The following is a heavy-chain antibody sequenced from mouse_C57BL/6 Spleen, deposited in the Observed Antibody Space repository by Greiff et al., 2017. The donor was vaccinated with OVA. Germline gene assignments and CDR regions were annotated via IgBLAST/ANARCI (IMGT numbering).Heavy chain of an antibody. CDR1: GYTFTEYT. CDR2: FYPGSGSI. CDR3: ARHEEAFITFDY. Sequence: QVHVKQSGAELVKPGASVKLSCKASGYTFTEYTIHWVKQRSGQGLEWIGWFYPGSGSIKYNEKFKDKATLTADKSSSTVYMELSRLTSEDSAVYFCARHEEAFITFDYWGQGTTLTVSS. V-gene: IGHV1-62-2*01. D-gene: IGHD1-2*01. J-gene: IGHJ2*01.